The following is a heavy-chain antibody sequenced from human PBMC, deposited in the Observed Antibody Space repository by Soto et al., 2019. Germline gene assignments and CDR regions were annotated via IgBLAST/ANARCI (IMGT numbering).Heavy chain of an antibody. J-gene: IGHJ4*01. D-gene: IGHD3-22*01. CDR3: AADTYYYDSSNYYSFDH. Sequence: SVKVSCKTSGFTLSSSAVQWVRQTRGQRLEWIGWILAGSGKPHYAQRFPERVPLTRDMSTSTAYLELSSLRSEDTAVYYCAADTYYYDSSNYYSFDHWG. CDR1: GFTLSSSA. CDR2: ILAGSGKP. V-gene: IGHV1-58*01.